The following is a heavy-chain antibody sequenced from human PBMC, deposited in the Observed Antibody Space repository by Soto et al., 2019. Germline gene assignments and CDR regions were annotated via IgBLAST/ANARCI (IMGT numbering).Heavy chain of an antibody. CDR3: ARGRGIYNSVRSELDQ. CDR1: GGTFSRYT. Sequence: QVQLVQSGAEVKTPGSSVRVSCKASGGTFSRYTLNWVRQAPGQGLEWMGGIIPRFGTRNYAPTLQDRVTILADESTNTAYMELNSLMSEDKAVYYCARGRGIYNSVRSELDQWGQGTMVTVSS. J-gene: IGHJ4*02. D-gene: IGHD3-16*01. CDR2: IIPRFGTR. V-gene: IGHV1-69*01.